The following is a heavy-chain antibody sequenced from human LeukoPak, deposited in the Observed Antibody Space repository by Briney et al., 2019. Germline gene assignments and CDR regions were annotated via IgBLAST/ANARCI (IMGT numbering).Heavy chain of an antibody. CDR3: ARSKEPIPLYGDYPADYFDY. D-gene: IGHD4-17*01. J-gene: IGHJ4*02. Sequence: SVKVSCKASGGTFSSYAISWVRQAPGQGLEWMGGIIPIFGTANYAQKFQGRVTITTDESTSTAYMELSSLRSEDTAVYYCARSKEPIPLYGDYPADYFDYWGQGTLVTVSS. CDR1: GGTFSSYA. CDR2: IIPIFGTA. V-gene: IGHV1-69*05.